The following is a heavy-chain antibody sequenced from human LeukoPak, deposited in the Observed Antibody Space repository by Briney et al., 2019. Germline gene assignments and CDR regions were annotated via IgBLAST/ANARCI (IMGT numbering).Heavy chain of an antibody. D-gene: IGHD3-3*01. CDR1: GGSISSGGYY. CDR3: ARQNYDFWSGRPNDAFDI. J-gene: IGHJ3*02. CDR2: IYYSGST. V-gene: IGHV4-31*03. Sequence: SETMSLTCTVSGGSISSGGYYWRWIRQHPGKGLEWIGYIYYSGSTYYNPSLKSRVTISVDTSKNQFSLKLSSVTAADTAVYYCARQNYDFWSGRPNDAFDIWGQGTMVTVSS.